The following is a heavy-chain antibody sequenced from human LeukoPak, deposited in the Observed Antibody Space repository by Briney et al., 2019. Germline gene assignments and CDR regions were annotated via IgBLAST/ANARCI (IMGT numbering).Heavy chain of an antibody. CDR1: GYTFTGYY. V-gene: IGHV1-2*02. J-gene: IGHJ4*02. CDR2: INPNSGGT. Sequence: EASVKVSCKASGYTFTGYYMHLVRQAPGQGLEWMGWINPNSGGTNYAQKFQGRVTMTRDTSISTAYMELSRLRSDDTAVYYCARAIGKQLVRDFDYWGQGTLVTVSS. D-gene: IGHD6-13*01. CDR3: ARAIGKQLVRDFDY.